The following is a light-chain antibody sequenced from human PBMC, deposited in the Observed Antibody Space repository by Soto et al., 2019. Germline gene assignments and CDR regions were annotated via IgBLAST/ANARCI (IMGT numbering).Light chain of an antibody. CDR2: EVS. V-gene: IGLV2-8*01. CDR1: SSDIGGYNY. CDR3: NSYSGSLHHV. J-gene: IGLJ1*01. Sequence: QSALTQPPSASGSPGQSVTISCTGTSSDIGGYNYVSWYQQHPGKAPKLMIYEVSKRPSGVPDRFSGSKSGNTASLTVSGLQAEDEADYYCNSYSGSLHHVFVTGTKVTVL.